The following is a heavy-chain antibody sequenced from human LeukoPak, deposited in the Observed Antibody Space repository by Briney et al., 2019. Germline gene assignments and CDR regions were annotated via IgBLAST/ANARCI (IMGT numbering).Heavy chain of an antibody. V-gene: IGHV4-39*07. CDR1: GGSISSSSYY. D-gene: IGHD3-10*01. CDR2: IYYSGST. CDR3: ARAVGGDGSGSL. J-gene: IGHJ4*02. Sequence: SENLSLTCTVSGGSISSSSYYWGWIRQPPGKGLEWIGSIYYSGSTYYNPSLKSRVTISVDTSKNQFSLKLSSVTAADTAVYYCARAVGGDGSGSLWGPGTLVTVSS.